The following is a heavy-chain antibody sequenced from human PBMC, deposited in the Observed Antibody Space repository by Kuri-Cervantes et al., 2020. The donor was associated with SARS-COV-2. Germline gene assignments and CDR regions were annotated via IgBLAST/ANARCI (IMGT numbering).Heavy chain of an antibody. V-gene: IGHV1-24*01. CDR1: GYTFTSYG. J-gene: IGHJ4*02. CDR3: ATGEGYAPRSPPTD. CDR2: FDPEDGET. Sequence: ASVKVSCKASGYTFTSYGISWVRQAPGQGLEWMGGFDPEDGETIYAQKFQGRVTMTEDTSTDTAYMELSSLRSEDTAVYYCATGEGYAPRSPPTDWGQGTLVTVSS. D-gene: IGHD3-16*01.